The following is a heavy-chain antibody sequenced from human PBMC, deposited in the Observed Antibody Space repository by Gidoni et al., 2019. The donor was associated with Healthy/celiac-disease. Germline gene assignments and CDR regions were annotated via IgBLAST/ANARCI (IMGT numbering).Heavy chain of an antibody. D-gene: IGHD6-6*01. CDR2: ISYDGSNK. V-gene: IGHV3-30*04. CDR3: AREEYGYGMDV. J-gene: IGHJ6*02. CDR1: GFTFSSYA. Sequence: QVQLVESGGGVVQPGRSLRLSCAASGFTFSSYAMHWVRQAPGKGLEWVAVISYDGSNKYYADSVKGRFTISRDNSNNTLYLQMNSLRAEDTAVYYCAREEYGYGMDVWGQGTTVTVSS.